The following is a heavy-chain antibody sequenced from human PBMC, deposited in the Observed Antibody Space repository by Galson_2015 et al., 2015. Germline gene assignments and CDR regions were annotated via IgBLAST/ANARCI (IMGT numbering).Heavy chain of an antibody. CDR1: GFTFSSYE. V-gene: IGHV3-48*03. Sequence: SLRLSCAASGFTFSSYEMNWVRQAPGKGLEWVSYISSSGSTIYYADSVKGRFTISRDSAKNSLYLQMNSLRAEDTAVYYCARRDIVVGNYFDYWGQGTLVTVSS. CDR3: ARRDIVVGNYFDY. J-gene: IGHJ4*02. CDR2: ISSSGSTI. D-gene: IGHD2-15*01.